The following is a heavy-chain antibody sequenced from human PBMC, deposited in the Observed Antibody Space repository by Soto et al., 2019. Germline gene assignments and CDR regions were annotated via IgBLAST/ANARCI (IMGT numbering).Heavy chain of an antibody. D-gene: IGHD6-19*01. J-gene: IGHJ4*02. Sequence: GGSLRLSCAASGFTFSAYAMSWVRQAPVKGLEWVSAITGSGAGTYYADSVRGRFTISRDNSKNTLYLQMNSLRAEDTAVYYCAKYTSGWDFDHWGQGTLVTVSS. CDR3: AKYTSGWDFDH. V-gene: IGHV3-23*01. CDR1: GFTFSAYA. CDR2: ITGSGAGT.